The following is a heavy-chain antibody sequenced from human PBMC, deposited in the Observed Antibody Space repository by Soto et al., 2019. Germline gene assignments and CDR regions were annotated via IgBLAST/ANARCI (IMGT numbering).Heavy chain of an antibody. Sequence: PSETLSLTCTVSGGSIDNYYWSWIRQPPGKGLEWIGYIFYSGNTNYNPSLKSRVTISIDTSKNQFSLKLNSVTAADTAVYYCAAWGCSSASCHSNYSYGMDVWGQGTTVTVS. CDR2: IFYSGNT. CDR3: AAWGCSSASCHSNYSYGMDV. D-gene: IGHD2-2*01. V-gene: IGHV4-59*01. CDR1: GGSIDNYY. J-gene: IGHJ6*02.